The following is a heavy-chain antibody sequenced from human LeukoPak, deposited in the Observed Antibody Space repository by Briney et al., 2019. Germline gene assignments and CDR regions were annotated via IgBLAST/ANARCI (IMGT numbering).Heavy chain of an antibody. V-gene: IGHV4-59*01. J-gene: IGHJ5*02. Sequence: SETLSLTCTVSGGSISSYYWSWIRRPPGKGLEWIGYIYYSGSTNYNPSLKSRVTISVDTSKNQFSLKLSSVTAADTAVYYCARSGRGLATRFDPWGQGILVTVSS. CDR3: ARSGRGLATRFDP. CDR2: IYYSGST. D-gene: IGHD1-26*01. CDR1: GGSISSYY.